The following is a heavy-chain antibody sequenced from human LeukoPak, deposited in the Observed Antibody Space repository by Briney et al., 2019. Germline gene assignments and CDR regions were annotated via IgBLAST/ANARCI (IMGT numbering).Heavy chain of an antibody. V-gene: IGHV1-46*01. Sequence: ASVKVSCKASGYTFTSYYMHWVRQAPGQGLEWMGIINPSGGSTSYAQKFQGRVTMTRNTSISTAYMELSSLRSEDTAVYYCARSRIAARLGGNWFDPWGQGTLVTVSS. CDR3: ARSRIAARLGGNWFDP. CDR2: INPSGGST. CDR1: GYTFTSYY. D-gene: IGHD6-6*01. J-gene: IGHJ5*02.